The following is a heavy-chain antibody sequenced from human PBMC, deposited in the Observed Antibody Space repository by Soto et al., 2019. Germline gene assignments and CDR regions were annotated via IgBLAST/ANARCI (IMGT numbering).Heavy chain of an antibody. CDR2: IYYSGST. Sequence: QVQLQESGPGLVKPSETLSLTCTVSGGSVSSGSYYWSWIRQPPGKGLEWIGYIYYSGSTNYNPSLKSRVTIAVDTSKNQFSLKLSSVTAADTAVYYCASVYGNDDAFDIWGQGTMVTVSS. CDR1: GGSVSSGSYY. J-gene: IGHJ3*02. D-gene: IGHD4-4*01. CDR3: ASVYGNDDAFDI. V-gene: IGHV4-61*01.